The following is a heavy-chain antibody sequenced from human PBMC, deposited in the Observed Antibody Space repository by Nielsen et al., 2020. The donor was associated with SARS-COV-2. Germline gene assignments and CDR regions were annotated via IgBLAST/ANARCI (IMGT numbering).Heavy chain of an antibody. J-gene: IGHJ6*02. CDR1: GGSISSYY. D-gene: IGHD5-18*01. CDR2: IYYSGST. V-gene: IGHV4-59*01. Sequence: SATLSLTCTVSGGSISSYYWSWIRQPPGKGLEWIGYIYYSGSTNYNPSLKSRVTISVDTSKNQFSLKLSSVTAADTAVYYCARGSYGHNHYYYYYGMDVWGQGTTVTVSS. CDR3: ARGSYGHNHYYYYYGMDV.